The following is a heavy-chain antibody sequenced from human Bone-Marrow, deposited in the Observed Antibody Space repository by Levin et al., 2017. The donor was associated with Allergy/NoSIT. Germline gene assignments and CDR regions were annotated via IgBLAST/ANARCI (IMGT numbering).Heavy chain of an antibody. CDR3: AKSGYNHYDWWALFDS. CDR2: INGRGTHT. D-gene: IGHD5-12*01. J-gene: IGHJ4*02. V-gene: IGHV3-23*01. Sequence: AGGSLRLSCAASGFTFSSHAMTWVRQAPGKGLEWVSSINGRGTHTYYADSVKGRFTISRDNSMNTLYLRLDSLRAEDTAVYYCAKSGYNHYDWWALFDSWGQGTLVSVSS. CDR1: GFTFSSHA.